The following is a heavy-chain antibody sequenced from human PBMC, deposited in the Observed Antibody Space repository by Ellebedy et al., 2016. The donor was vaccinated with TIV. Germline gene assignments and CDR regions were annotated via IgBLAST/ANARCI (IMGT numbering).Heavy chain of an antibody. Sequence: SVKVSCXASGGTFSSYAISWVRQAPGQGLEWMGGIIPIFGTANYAQKFQGRVTMTTDTSTSTAYMELRSLRSDDTAVYYCATVSDSDYWGQGTLVTVSS. D-gene: IGHD3/OR15-3a*01. CDR1: GGTFSSYA. CDR3: ATVSDSDY. CDR2: IIPIFGTA. J-gene: IGHJ4*02. V-gene: IGHV1-69*05.